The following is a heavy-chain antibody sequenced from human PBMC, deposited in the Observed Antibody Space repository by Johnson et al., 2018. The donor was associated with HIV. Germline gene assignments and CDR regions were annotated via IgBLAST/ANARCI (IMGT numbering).Heavy chain of an antibody. D-gene: IGHD3-22*01. J-gene: IGHJ3*02. CDR3: AKEDPITMIPRYAFDI. Sequence: EVQLVESGGGLVQPGGSLRLSCAASGFTVSSNYMSWVRQAPGKGLEWVSLINTGGSTYYADSVKGRFTISRVNSKNTLYLQMNSLRAEDTDVYYCAKEDPITMIPRYAFDIWGQGTMVTVSS. CDR2: INTGGST. V-gene: IGHV3-66*01. CDR1: GFTVSSNY.